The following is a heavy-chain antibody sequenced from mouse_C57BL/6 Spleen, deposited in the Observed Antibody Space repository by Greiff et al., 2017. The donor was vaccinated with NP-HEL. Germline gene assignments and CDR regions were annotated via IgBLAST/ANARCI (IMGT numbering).Heavy chain of an antibody. Sequence: VQLQQPGAELVRPGSSVKLSCKASGYTFTSYWMHWVKQRPIQGLEWIGNIDPSDSETHYNQKFKDKATLTVDKSSSTAYMQLSSLTSEDSAVYYCARNYGNYPYAMDYWGQGTSVTVSS. CDR3: ARNYGNYPYAMDY. D-gene: IGHD2-1*01. J-gene: IGHJ4*01. CDR2: IDPSDSET. V-gene: IGHV1-52*01. CDR1: GYTFTSYW.